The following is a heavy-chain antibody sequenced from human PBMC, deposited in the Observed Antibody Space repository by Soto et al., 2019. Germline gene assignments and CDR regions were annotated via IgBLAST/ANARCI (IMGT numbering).Heavy chain of an antibody. J-gene: IGHJ6*02. CDR3: ARDALYRIGEWVEPEVWNYYYGMDV. CDR2: TYYRSKWYN. V-gene: IGHV6-1*01. CDR1: GDSVSSNSAA. Sequence: PSQTLSLTCAISGDSVSSNSAAWNWIRQSPSRGLEWLGRTYYRSKWYNDYAVSVKSRITINPDTSKNQFSLQLNSVTPEDTAVYYCARDALYRIGEWVEPEVWNYYYGMDVWGQGTTVTVSS. D-gene: IGHD3-10*01.